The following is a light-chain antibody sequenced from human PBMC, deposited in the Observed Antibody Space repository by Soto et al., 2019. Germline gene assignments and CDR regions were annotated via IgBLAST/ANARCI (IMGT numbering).Light chain of an antibody. CDR3: QQANSLPLT. CDR1: QDISSW. J-gene: IGKJ4*01. CDR2: TAT. Sequence: DLQMTQSPSSVSASVGDTVIITCRASQDISSWLAWYQQKPGKAPNLLISTATSLQSGVPSRFSGSGSGTDFTLTISSLQPEDFATYYCQQANSLPLTFGGGTKVEIK. V-gene: IGKV1D-12*01.